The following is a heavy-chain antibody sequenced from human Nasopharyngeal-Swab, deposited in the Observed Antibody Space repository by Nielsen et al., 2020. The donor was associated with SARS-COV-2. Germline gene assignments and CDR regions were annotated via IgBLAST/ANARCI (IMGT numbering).Heavy chain of an antibody. Sequence: ESLKISCAASGFTFSSYDMHWVRQATGKGLEWVSAIGTAGDTYYPGSVKGRFTISRENAKNSLYLQMNSLRAGDTAVYYCARGALLWFGELSLDYWGQGTLVTVSS. CDR2: IGTAGDT. D-gene: IGHD3-10*01. CDR3: ARGALLWFGELSLDY. V-gene: IGHV3-13*01. CDR1: GFTFSSYD. J-gene: IGHJ4*02.